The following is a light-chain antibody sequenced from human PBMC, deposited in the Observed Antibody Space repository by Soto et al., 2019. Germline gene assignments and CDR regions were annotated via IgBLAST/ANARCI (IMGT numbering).Light chain of an antibody. Sequence: QLVLTQSPSVSASLGASVRLTCTLSSGHSSNSIAWHQQQPEKGPRYLMKINSDGSHNKGDGIPDRFSGSSSGAERYLTISRLQSDDEADYYCQTWGTGIRVFGGGTKLTVL. J-gene: IGLJ3*02. CDR2: INSDGSH. V-gene: IGLV4-69*01. CDR1: SGHSSNS. CDR3: QTWGTGIRV.